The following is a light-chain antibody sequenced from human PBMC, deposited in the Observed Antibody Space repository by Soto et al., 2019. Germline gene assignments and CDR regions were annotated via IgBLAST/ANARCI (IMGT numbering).Light chain of an antibody. J-gene: IGKJ5*01. V-gene: IGKV3-15*01. CDR1: QSVSSN. CDR2: GAS. Sequence: EIVMKQSPATLSVTPGERATLSCRASQSVSSNLAWYQQKPGQAPRLLIYGASTRATGIPARFSGSGSGTGFTLTISSLQSEDFAVYYCQQYNNWPLTFGQGTRLEIK. CDR3: QQYNNWPLT.